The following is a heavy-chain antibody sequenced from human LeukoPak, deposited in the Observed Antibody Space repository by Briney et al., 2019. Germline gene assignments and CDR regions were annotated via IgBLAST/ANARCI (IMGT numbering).Heavy chain of an antibody. CDR2: INWNGGST. J-gene: IGHJ4*02. CDR3: AKRGIMITFGGVIEDY. V-gene: IGHV3-20*04. CDR1: GFTFDDHG. Sequence: GGSLRLSCVASGFTFDDHGMSWVRQVPGKGLEWVSGINWNGGSTGYADSVKGRFTISRDNSKNTLYLQMNSLRAEDTAVYYCAKRGIMITFGGVIEDYWGQGTLVTVSS. D-gene: IGHD3-16*02.